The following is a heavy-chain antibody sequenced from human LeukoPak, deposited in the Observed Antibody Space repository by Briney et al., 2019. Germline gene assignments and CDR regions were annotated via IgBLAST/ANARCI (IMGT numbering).Heavy chain of an antibody. CDR1: GFSFSSLA. CDR2: ITGSGGNT. J-gene: IGHJ4*02. Sequence: GGSLRLSCAASGFSFSSLAMSWVRQTPGKGLEWVSAITGSGGNTYYADSVRGRFTISRDNSKSTLSLQMNSLRAEDTAIYYCATYRQVLLPFESWGQGTLVTVSS. D-gene: IGHD2-8*02. CDR3: ATYRQVLLPFES. V-gene: IGHV3-23*01.